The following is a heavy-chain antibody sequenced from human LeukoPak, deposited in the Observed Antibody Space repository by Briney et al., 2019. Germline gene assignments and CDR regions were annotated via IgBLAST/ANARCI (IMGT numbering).Heavy chain of an antibody. CDR2: IYSGGST. Sequence: GGSLRLSCAASGFTVSSNYMSWVRQAPGKGLEWVSVIYSGGSTYYADSVKGRSTISRDNSKNTLYLQMNSLRAEDTAVYYCARGGRGYNEGYYYYYMDVWGKGTTVTVSS. D-gene: IGHD5-18*01. CDR3: ARGGRGYNEGYYYYYMDV. V-gene: IGHV3-66*02. J-gene: IGHJ6*03. CDR1: GFTVSSNY.